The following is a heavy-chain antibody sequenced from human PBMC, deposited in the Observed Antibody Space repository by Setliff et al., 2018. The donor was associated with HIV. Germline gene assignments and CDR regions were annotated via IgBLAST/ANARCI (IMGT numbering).Heavy chain of an antibody. CDR2: ISGNNANT. Sequence: VASVKVSCKASGYVFTDYDIFWVRQAPGRGLEWIGWISGNNANTNYAQKLQGRVTMTTDTSTTTAYMELRSLRSDDTAMYFCARKGQQLPIDYWGQGTLVTVSS. CDR1: GYVFTDYD. D-gene: IGHD6-13*01. V-gene: IGHV1-18*01. CDR3: ARKGQQLPIDY. J-gene: IGHJ4*02.